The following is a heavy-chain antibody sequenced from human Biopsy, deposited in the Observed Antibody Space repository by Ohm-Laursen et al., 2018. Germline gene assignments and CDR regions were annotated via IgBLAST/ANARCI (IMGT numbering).Heavy chain of an antibody. CDR2: TPPPPPP. CDR1: GGSISSYY. Sequence: TLSLTCTVSGGSISSYYWMWIRQPPGKGLGWIGYTPPPPPPTYTPSLKSRLTISVDTSMNHLSLRLTSVTAADTAVYYCARHAPSYSGSYWRYFDLWGRGTLVTVSS. CDR3: ARHAPSYSGSYWRYFDL. V-gene: IGHV4-59*08. J-gene: IGHJ2*01. D-gene: IGHD1-26*01.